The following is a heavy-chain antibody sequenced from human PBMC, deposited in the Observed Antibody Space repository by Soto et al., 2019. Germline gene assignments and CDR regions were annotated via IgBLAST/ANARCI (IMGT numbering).Heavy chain of an antibody. CDR2: ISFDGNNK. Sequence: PGGSLRLSCAASGFIFSNYGMHWVRQAPGKGLEWVAGISFDGNNKYYEESVKGRFTISRDNSKNTLYLQMSSLRGEDTAVYYCAKAGGYSGYDWFDPWGQGT. V-gene: IGHV3-30*18. J-gene: IGHJ5*02. CDR1: GFIFSNYG. CDR3: AKAGGYSGYDWFDP. D-gene: IGHD5-12*01.